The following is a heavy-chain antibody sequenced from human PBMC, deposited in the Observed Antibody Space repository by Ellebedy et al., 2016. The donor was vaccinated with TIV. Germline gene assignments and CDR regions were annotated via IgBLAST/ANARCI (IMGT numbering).Heavy chain of an antibody. Sequence: ASVKVSCXASGYTFTSYDINWVRQATGQGLEWMGWMNPNSGNTGYAQKFQGRVTMTRNTSISTAYMELSSLRSEDTAVYYCARSLIIHYYDSSGYARGGAFDIWGQGTTVTVSS. D-gene: IGHD3-22*01. CDR1: GYTFTSYD. V-gene: IGHV1-8*01. J-gene: IGHJ3*02. CDR3: ARSLIIHYYDSSGYARGGAFDI. CDR2: MNPNSGNT.